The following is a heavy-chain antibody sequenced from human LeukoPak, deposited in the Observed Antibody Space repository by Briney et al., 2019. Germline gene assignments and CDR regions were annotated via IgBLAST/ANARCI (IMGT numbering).Heavy chain of an antibody. V-gene: IGHV4-39*07. D-gene: IGHD6-13*01. J-gene: IGHJ5*02. CDR3: ARGEAAADTLDWFDP. CDR1: GGSISSGGYY. CDR2: INHSGST. Sequence: SETLSLTCTVSGGSISSGGYYWSWIRQPPGKGLEWIGEINHSGSTNYNPSLKSRVTISVDTSKNQFSLKLSSVTAADTAVYYCARGEAAADTLDWFDPWGQGTLVTVSS.